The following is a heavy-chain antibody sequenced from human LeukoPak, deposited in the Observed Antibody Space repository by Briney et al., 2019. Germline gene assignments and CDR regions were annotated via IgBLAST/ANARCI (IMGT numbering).Heavy chain of an antibody. Sequence: GGSLRLSCAASGFTFSSYWMSWVRQVPGKGLEWVANIKQDGSEKYYVDSVKGRFTISRDNAKNSLYLQMNSLRAEDTAVYYCARDKVAAAGTLDYWGQGTLVTVSS. V-gene: IGHV3-7*01. CDR2: IKQDGSEK. D-gene: IGHD6-13*01. CDR1: GFTFSSYW. CDR3: ARDKVAAAGTLDY. J-gene: IGHJ4*02.